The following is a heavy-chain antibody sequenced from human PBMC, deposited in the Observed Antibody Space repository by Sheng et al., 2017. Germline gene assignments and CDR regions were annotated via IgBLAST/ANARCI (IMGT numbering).Heavy chain of an antibody. CDR2: ISYDGSNK. V-gene: IGHV3-30*18. CDR1: GFTFNSYG. Sequence: QVQLVESGGGVVQPGRSLRLSCAASGFTFNSYGMHWVRQAPGKGLEWVAVISYDGSNKYYADSVKGRFTISRDNSKNTLYLQMNSLRAEDTAVYYCANLEGGPFGKRYYYMDVWGQGTTVTVSS. D-gene: IGHD3-3*01. J-gene: IGHJ6*03. CDR3: ANLEGGPFGKRYYYMDV.